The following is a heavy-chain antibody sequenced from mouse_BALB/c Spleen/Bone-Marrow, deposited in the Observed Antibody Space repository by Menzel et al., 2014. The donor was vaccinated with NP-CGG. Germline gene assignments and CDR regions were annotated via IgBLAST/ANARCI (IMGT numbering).Heavy chain of an antibody. CDR3: ARSYYARAMDY. V-gene: IGHV1S41*01. CDR1: GYTFTSYW. D-gene: IGHD1-1*01. J-gene: IGHJ4*01. CDR2: IAPGSGST. Sequence: DLVKPGASVKLSCKASGYTFTSYWINWIKQRPGQGLEWIGRIAPGSGSTYYDEMFKGKATLTVDTSSSTAPIQLSSLSSEDSAVYFSARSYYARAMDYCGQGTSVTASS.